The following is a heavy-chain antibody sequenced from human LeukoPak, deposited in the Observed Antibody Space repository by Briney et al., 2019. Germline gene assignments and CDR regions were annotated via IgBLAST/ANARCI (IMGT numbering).Heavy chain of an antibody. CDR3: ARSAVAGDTRVEYFQH. CDR1: GFTFSSYA. J-gene: IGHJ1*01. D-gene: IGHD6-19*01. V-gene: IGHV3-30-3*01. Sequence: GGSLRLSCAASGFTFSSYAMHWVRQAPGKGLEWVAVISYDGSNKYYADSVKGRFTISRDNSKNTLYLQMNSLRAEDTAVYHCARSAVAGDTRVEYFQHWGQGTLVTVSS. CDR2: ISYDGSNK.